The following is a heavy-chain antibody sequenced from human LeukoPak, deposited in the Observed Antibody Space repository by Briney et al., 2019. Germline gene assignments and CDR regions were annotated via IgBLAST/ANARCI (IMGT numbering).Heavy chain of an antibody. CDR2: INGSGGST. J-gene: IGHJ4*02. CDR3: AKDFRDKSGSYDY. D-gene: IGHD1-26*01. Sequence: GGSLRLSCAASGFTFSSYAMSWVRQAPGKGLEWVSDINGSGGSTYYADSVKGRFTISRDNSKNTLYLQMNSLRAEDTAVYYCAKDFRDKSGSYDYWGQGALVTVSS. V-gene: IGHV3-23*01. CDR1: GFTFSSYA.